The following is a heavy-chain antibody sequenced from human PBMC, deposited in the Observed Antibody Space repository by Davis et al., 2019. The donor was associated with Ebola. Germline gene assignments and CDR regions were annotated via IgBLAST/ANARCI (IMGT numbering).Heavy chain of an antibody. CDR3: ASDCSGGSCYSDGMDV. CDR1: GFTFSSYS. J-gene: IGHJ6*02. V-gene: IGHV3-21*01. D-gene: IGHD2-15*01. CDR2: ISSSSSYI. Sequence: GGSLRLSCAASGFTFSSYSMNWVRQAPGKGLEWVSSISSSSSYIYYADSVKGRFTISRDNAKNSLYLQMNSLRAEDTAVYYCASDCSGGSCYSDGMDVWGQGTTVTVSS.